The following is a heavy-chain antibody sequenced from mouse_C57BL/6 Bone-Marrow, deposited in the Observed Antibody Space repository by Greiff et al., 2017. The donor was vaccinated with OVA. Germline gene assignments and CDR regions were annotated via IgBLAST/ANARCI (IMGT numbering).Heavy chain of an antibody. Sequence: EVQLQQSGPELVKPGASVKISCKASGYTFTDYYMNWVKQSHGKSLEWIGDINPNNGGTSYNQKFKGKATLTVDKSSSTAYMELRSLTSEDSAVYYCARRRGSNYGFAYWGQGTLVTVSA. J-gene: IGHJ3*01. CDR2: INPNNGGT. D-gene: IGHD2-5*01. V-gene: IGHV1-26*01. CDR3: ARRRGSNYGFAY. CDR1: GYTFTDYY.